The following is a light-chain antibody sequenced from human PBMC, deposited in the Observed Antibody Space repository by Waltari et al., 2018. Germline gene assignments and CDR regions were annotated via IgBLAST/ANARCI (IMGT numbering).Light chain of an antibody. Sequence: SSELTQPPSVSVSLGQMASLPCSGEQLPVTYFYWYQEKPGQSPVLLMVKDSERTSGIPERFSGSSSGTTATLTISEVQAEDEAEYHCLSSDISGDLIIFGGGTKLTV. V-gene: IGLV3-16*01. CDR1: QLPVTY. J-gene: IGLJ2*01. CDR3: LSSDISGDLII. CDR2: KDS.